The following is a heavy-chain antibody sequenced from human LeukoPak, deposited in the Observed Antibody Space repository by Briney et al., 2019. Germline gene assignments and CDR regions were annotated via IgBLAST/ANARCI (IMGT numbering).Heavy chain of an antibody. V-gene: IGHV1-18*01. CDR1: GYTFTSYG. CDR2: ISAYNGNT. D-gene: IGHD3-22*01. J-gene: IGHJ4*02. CDR3: ARSDYNYYDSSGYSH. Sequence: VASVKVSCKASGYTFTSYGISWVRQAPGQGLEWMGWISAYNGNTNYAQKLQGRVTMATDTSTSTAYMELRSLRSDDTAVYYCARSDYNYYDSSGYSHWGQGTLVTVSS.